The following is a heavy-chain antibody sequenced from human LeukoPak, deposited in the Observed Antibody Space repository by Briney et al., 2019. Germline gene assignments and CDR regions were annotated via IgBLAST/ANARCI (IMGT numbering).Heavy chain of an antibody. CDR2: ISGGSKDK. V-gene: IGHV3-23*01. CDR1: GFTFSSYA. D-gene: IGHD6-13*01. CDR3: ARTLAQYSNSWLYFYYGLDV. Sequence: GGSLRLSCTASGFTFSSYAMSWIRQPPGKGLEWVSSISGGSKDKYYPDSVKGRFTIFRNNSKGTLYLQMNSLGGEDTAVYYCARTLAQYSNSWLYFYYGLDVWGRGTTVT. J-gene: IGHJ6*01.